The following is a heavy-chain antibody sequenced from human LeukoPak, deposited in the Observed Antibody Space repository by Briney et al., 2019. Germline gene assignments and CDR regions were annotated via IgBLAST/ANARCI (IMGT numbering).Heavy chain of an antibody. V-gene: IGHV1-18*04. CDR1: GYSFSKYG. CDR2: ISAYNGKT. Sequence: ASVKVSCKASGYSFSKYGISWVRQAPGQGLEWMGWISAYNGKTKYGQKVQGRVTMTTGTSTSTAYMELRSLISDDTAVYYCARDRQSEGFGELSLYAFDIWGQGTTVTVSS. J-gene: IGHJ3*02. D-gene: IGHD3-10*01. CDR3: ARDRQSEGFGELSLYAFDI.